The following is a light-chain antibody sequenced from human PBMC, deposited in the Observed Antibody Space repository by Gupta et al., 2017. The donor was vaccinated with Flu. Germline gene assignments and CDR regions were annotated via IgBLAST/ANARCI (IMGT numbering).Light chain of an antibody. Sequence: SELTQDPAVSVALGQTVRITCQGDSLRSYYASWYQQKPGQAPVLVIYGKNNRPSGIPDRFSGSSSGNTASLTITGAQAEDEADYYCNSRDSSGNHLDWVFGGGTKLTGL. CDR3: NSRDSSGNHLDWV. J-gene: IGLJ3*02. V-gene: IGLV3-19*01. CDR1: SLRSYY. CDR2: GKN.